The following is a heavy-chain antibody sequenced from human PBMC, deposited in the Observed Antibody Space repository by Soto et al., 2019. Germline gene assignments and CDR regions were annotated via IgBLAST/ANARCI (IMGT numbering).Heavy chain of an antibody. CDR3: ARDLSGDYGALDT. CDR1: GFTFSSYG. Sequence: PGGSLRLSCAPSGFTFSSYGMHWARQAPGKGLEWVAVIWYDGSNKVYADSVKGRFTISRDNSKNTLYLQMNSLRAKDTAVYYCARDLSGDYGALDTWGQGTMVTVSS. V-gene: IGHV3-33*01. CDR2: IWYDGSNK. J-gene: IGHJ3*02. D-gene: IGHD4-17*01.